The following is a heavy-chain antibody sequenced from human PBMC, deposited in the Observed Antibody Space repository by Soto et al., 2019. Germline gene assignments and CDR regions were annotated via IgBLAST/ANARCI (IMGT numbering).Heavy chain of an antibody. D-gene: IGHD6-19*01. J-gene: IGHJ4*02. Sequence: SETLSLTCTVSGGSISSSNYFWGWIRQPPGKGLEWIGTIFYSGSTYYNPSLKSRVTISVDTSKNQFSLRLISVTAADTALYYSARRYGWLYFDYWGQGSLVTVS. V-gene: IGHV4-39*01. CDR2: IFYSGST. CDR3: ARRYGWLYFDY. CDR1: GGSISSSNYF.